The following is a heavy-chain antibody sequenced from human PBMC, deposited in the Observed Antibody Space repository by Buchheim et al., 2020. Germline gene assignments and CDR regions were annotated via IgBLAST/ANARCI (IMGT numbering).Heavy chain of an antibody. J-gene: IGHJ4*02. V-gene: IGHV4-4*02. D-gene: IGHD6-13*01. CDR3: AKTGAQGYLEY. CDR2: IYQSGTT. Sequence: QVQLQESGPGLVKPSGTLSLTCSVSGASISSRNWWTWVRQSPGKGLEWIGEIYQSGTTNYNPSPKSRVTISMDKSKNQFSLKVNSVTAADTAVFYCAKTGAQGYLEYWGQG. CDR1: GASISSRNW.